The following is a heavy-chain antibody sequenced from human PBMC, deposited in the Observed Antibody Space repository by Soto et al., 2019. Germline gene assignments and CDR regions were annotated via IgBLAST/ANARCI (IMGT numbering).Heavy chain of an antibody. D-gene: IGHD6-13*01. CDR2: INHSGST. V-gene: IGHV4-34*01. CDR3: ARGYTIAARRFDP. Sequence: PSETLSLTCAVYGGSFRGYYWSWIRQPPGKGLEWIGEINHSGSTNYNPSLKSRVTISVDTSKNQFSLKLSSVTAADTAVYYCARGYTIAARRFDPWGQGTLVTVSS. J-gene: IGHJ5*02. CDR1: GGSFRGYY.